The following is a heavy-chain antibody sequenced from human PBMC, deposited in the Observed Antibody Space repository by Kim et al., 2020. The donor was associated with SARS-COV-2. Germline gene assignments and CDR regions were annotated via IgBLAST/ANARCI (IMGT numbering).Heavy chain of an antibody. CDR1: GYTFTGYY. Sequence: ASVKVSCKASGYTFTGYYMHWVRQAPGQGLEWLGWINPVSGSTKYAQKFQDRVTMTRDTSITTAYLEPTRLTPDDTAMYYCASVGPAYIYPLDPWGQG. V-gene: IGHV1-2*02. J-gene: IGHJ5*02. D-gene: IGHD3-3*02. CDR3: ASVGPAYIYPLDP. CDR2: INPVSGST.